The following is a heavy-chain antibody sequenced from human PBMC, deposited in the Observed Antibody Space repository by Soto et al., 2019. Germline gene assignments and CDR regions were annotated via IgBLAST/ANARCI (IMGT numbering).Heavy chain of an antibody. CDR1: GFGVTESETY. CDR2: FYRGGRR. J-gene: IGHJ5*02. CDR3: AREVVVGATAKFDR. V-gene: IGHV3-53*03. Sequence: EVQMVESGGGLIQPGGSLKLSCAVSGFGVTESETYVSWIRQAPGKGLEWVAAFYRGGRRNYAASVKGRFVISRDKSENSVFLQLNLVRVEDTAVYYCAREVVVGATAKFDRWGHGTMVIVSP. D-gene: IGHD2-21*01.